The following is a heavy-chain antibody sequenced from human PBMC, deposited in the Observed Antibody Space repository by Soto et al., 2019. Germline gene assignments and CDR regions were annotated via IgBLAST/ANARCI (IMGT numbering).Heavy chain of an antibody. V-gene: IGHV3-11*04. CDR1: GFPFSDFY. Sequence: GGSLSLSCAFSGFPFSDFYMSSLRPAPEKGLEWVSYISSSSSTIYYADSVKGRFTISSDNAKNSLYLQMNSLRDEDTAVYYCARDRFLEWLSSPYYYYGMDVWGQGTTVNVSS. J-gene: IGHJ6*02. CDR3: ARDRFLEWLSSPYYYYGMDV. CDR2: ISSSSSTI. D-gene: IGHD3-3*01.